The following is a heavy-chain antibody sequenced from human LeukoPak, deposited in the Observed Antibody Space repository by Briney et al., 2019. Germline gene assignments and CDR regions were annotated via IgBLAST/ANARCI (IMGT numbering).Heavy chain of an antibody. V-gene: IGHV3-23*01. CDR2: IGVSGDSA. CDR1: GFTFSSYA. CDR3: AKGTVLRFLEWLFEADYNWFDP. D-gene: IGHD3-3*01. Sequence: GGSLRLSCAASGFTFSSYAMSWVRQAPGKGLEWVSAIGVSGDSADSADSVKGRFSISRDNSKNTLYLQMNSLRAEDTAVYYCAKGTVLRFLEWLFEADYNWFDPWGQGTLVTVSS. J-gene: IGHJ5*02.